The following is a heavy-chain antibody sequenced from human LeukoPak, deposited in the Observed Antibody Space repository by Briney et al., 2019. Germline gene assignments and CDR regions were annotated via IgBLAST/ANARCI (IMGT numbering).Heavy chain of an antibody. CDR2: ISSSSSYI. CDR1: GFTFSSYS. CDR3: AKLGGWYYYDSSGYYYGHY. Sequence: GGSLRLSCAASGFTFSSYSMNWVRQAPGKGLEWVSSISSSSSYIYYADSVKGRFTISRDNAKNSLYLQMNSLRAEDTAVYYCAKLGGWYYYDSSGYYYGHYWGQGTLVTVSS. D-gene: IGHD3-22*01. J-gene: IGHJ4*02. V-gene: IGHV3-21*01.